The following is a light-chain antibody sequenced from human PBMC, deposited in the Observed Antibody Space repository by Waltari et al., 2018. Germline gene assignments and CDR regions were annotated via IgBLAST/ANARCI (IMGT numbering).Light chain of an antibody. CDR1: QSVSNT. CDR2: AAS. J-gene: IGKJ4*01. Sequence: ERVMTQSQATLSMSPGERATLYCRASQSVSNTLAWYQQKPGQAPRLLIYAASTRATGVPARFSGSGSGTEFTLTISSLQSEDFAVYYCQQFNSWPFTFGGGTRVEIK. CDR3: QQFNSWPFT. V-gene: IGKV3-15*01.